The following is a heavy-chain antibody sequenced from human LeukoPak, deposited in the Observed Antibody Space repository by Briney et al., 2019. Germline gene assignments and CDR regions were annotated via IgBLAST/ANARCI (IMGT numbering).Heavy chain of an antibody. D-gene: IGHD3-22*01. CDR2: IKSKTDGGTT. Sequence: GGSLRLSCAASGFTFSNAWMSWVRQAPGKGLEWVGRIKSKTDGGTTDYAAPVKGRFTISRDDSKTTLYLQMNSLKTEDTAVYYCTTDVTYDSSGYYSVPFFGYWGQGTLVTVSS. CDR3: TTDVTYDSSGYYSVPFFGY. CDR1: GFTFSNAW. J-gene: IGHJ4*02. V-gene: IGHV3-15*01.